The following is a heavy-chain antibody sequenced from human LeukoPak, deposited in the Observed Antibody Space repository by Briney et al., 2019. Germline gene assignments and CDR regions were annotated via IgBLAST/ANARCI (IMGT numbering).Heavy chain of an antibody. V-gene: IGHV1-18*01. Sequence: GASVKVSCKASGYTFTSYGISWVRQAPGQGLEWMGWISAYNGNTNYAQKLQGRVTMTTDTSTSTAYMELRSLRSDDTAVYYCARHSLYCSGGSCYVSAWFDPWGQGTLVTVSS. J-gene: IGHJ5*02. CDR1: GYTFTSYG. CDR2: ISAYNGNT. D-gene: IGHD2-15*01. CDR3: ARHSLYCSGGSCYVSAWFDP.